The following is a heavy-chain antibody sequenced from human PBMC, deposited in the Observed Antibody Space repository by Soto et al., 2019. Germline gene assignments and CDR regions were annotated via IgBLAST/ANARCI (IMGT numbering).Heavy chain of an antibody. J-gene: IGHJ4*02. V-gene: IGHV4-31*03. Sequence: SETLSLTCTVSGGSISSGGYYWSWIRQHPGKGLEWIGYIYYSGSTYYNPSLKSRVTISVDTSKNQFSLKLSSVTAADTAVYYCARALWGSTTVVTPGVHALDYWGQGTLVTVSS. CDR3: ARALWGSTTVVTPGVHALDY. D-gene: IGHD4-17*01. CDR2: IYYSGST. CDR1: GGSISSGGYY.